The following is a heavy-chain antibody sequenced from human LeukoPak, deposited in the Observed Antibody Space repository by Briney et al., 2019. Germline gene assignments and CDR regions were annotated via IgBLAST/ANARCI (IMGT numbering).Heavy chain of an antibody. CDR2: INSDGSST. D-gene: IGHD6-19*01. V-gene: IGHV3-74*01. J-gene: IGHJ4*02. CDR1: GFTFSSYW. Sequence: PGGSLRLSCAASGFTFSSYWMHWVRQAPGKGLVWVSRINSDGSSTSYADSVKGRFTISRDNAKNTPYLQMNSLRAEDTAVYYCAREGSGWYRGFDYWGQGTLVTVSS. CDR3: AREGSGWYRGFDY.